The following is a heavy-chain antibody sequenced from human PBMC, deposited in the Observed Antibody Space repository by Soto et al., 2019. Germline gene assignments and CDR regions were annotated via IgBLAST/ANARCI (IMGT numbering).Heavy chain of an antibody. Sequence: QLQLQESGPGLVKPSETLSLTCTVSGGSISSSSYYWGWIRQPPGKGLEWIGSIYYSGSTYYNPSLKSRVTISVDTSKNQFPLKLSSVTAADTAVYYCARYSPELWFGELSWFDPWGQGTLVTVSS. CDR1: GGSISSSSYY. D-gene: IGHD3-10*01. CDR2: IYYSGST. J-gene: IGHJ5*02. V-gene: IGHV4-39*01. CDR3: ARYSPELWFGELSWFDP.